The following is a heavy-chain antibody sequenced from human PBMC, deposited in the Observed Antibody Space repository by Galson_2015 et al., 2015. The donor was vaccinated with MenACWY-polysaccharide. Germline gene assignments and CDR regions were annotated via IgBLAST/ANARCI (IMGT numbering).Heavy chain of an antibody. CDR1: GFTFTSHA. D-gene: IGHD4-17*01. Sequence: SLRLSCAASGFTFTSHAMHWVRQAPGKGLEWVAFTRYDGTIRHYADSVKGRFTISRDDSKNTLYLQMNSLRAEDTAVHYRAKDRHGDTGGYLDYWGQGTVVTVSS. CDR3: AKDRHGDTGGYLDY. J-gene: IGHJ4*02. V-gene: IGHV3-30*02. CDR2: TRYDGTIR.